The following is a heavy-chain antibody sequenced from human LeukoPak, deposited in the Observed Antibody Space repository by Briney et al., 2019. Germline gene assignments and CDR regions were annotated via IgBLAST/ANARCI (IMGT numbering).Heavy chain of an antibody. CDR2: IYTSGST. V-gene: IGHV4-4*07. CDR1: GGSISSYY. Sequence: SETLSLTCTVSGGSISSYYRSWIRHPAGKGLEWIGRIYTSGSTNYNPPLKRQLTISVDTSKHQYSLKLSSVTAADTDVYYCARLTPRYYGSGTSPPLFDIWGQGTMVTVSS. CDR3: ARLTPRYYGSGTSPPLFDI. D-gene: IGHD3-10*01. J-gene: IGHJ3*02.